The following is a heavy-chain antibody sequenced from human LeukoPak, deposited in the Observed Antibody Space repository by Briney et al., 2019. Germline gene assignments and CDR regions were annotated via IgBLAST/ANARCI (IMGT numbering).Heavy chain of an antibody. CDR3: ASDVSVAGTFLQDY. V-gene: IGHV3-30*01. J-gene: IGHJ4*02. CDR1: GFTFSSYA. D-gene: IGHD6-19*01. CDR2: ISYDGSNK. Sequence: GGSLRLSCAASGFTFSSYAMHWVRQAPGKGLEWVAVISYDGSNKYYADSVKGRFTISRGNSKNTLYLQMNSLRAEDTAVYYCASDVSVAGTFLQDYWGQGTLVTVSS.